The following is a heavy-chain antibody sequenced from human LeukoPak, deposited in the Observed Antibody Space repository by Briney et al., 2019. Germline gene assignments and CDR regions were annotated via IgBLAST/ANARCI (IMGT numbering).Heavy chain of an antibody. CDR1: GGSISSSSYY. Sequence: SETLSLTCTVSGGSISSSSYYWGWIRQPPGKGLEWIGSIYYSGSTYYNPSLKSRVTVSVDTSKNQFSLKLSSVTAADTAVYYCARQSLYLTVDGYVLSWWFDPWGQGTLVTVSS. CDR3: ARQSLYLTVDGYVLSWWFDP. V-gene: IGHV4-39*01. D-gene: IGHD5-24*01. CDR2: IYYSGST. J-gene: IGHJ5*02.